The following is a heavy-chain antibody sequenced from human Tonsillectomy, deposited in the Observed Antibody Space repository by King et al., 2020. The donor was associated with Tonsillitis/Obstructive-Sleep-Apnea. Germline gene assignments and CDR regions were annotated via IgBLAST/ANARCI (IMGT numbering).Heavy chain of an antibody. CDR3: ARGEWELLRGHFDY. CDR1: GFTFSSYA. CDR2: ISYDGSNK. D-gene: IGHD1-26*01. J-gene: IGHJ4*02. V-gene: IGHV3-30*04. Sequence: VQLVESGGGVVQPGRSLRLSCAASGFTFSSYAMHWVRQAPGKGLEWVAVISYDGSNKYYADSVKGRFTISRDNSKNTLYLQMNSLRAEDTAVYYCARGEWELLRGHFDYWGQGTLVTVSS.